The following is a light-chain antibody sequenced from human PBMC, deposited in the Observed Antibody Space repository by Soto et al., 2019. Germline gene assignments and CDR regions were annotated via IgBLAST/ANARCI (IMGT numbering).Light chain of an antibody. J-gene: IGLJ2*01. CDR3: SSYTSARTPLV. CDR2: DVS. Sequence: QSVLTQPASVSGSPGQSITISCTGTGSDVGGYNYVSWYQQHPGKAPKVMIYDVSNRPSGVSNRFSGSKSGNTASLTISGLPAEDGADYYCSSYTSARTPLVFRGGTKVTVL. CDR1: GSDVGGYNY. V-gene: IGLV2-14*01.